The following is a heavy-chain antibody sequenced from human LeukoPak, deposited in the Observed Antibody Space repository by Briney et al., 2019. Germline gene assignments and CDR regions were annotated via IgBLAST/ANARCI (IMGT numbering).Heavy chain of an antibody. V-gene: IGHV4-59*01. Sequence: SETLSLTCTVSGGSISSYYWNWIRQPPGKGLEWIGYIYYSGSTNYNPSLKSRVTISVDTSENQFSLNLTSVTAADTAVYYCARFTPQGYGWGGYNRFDAWGQGTLVTASS. J-gene: IGHJ5*02. D-gene: IGHD3-16*01. CDR3: ARFTPQGYGWGGYNRFDA. CDR1: GGSISSYY. CDR2: IYYSGST.